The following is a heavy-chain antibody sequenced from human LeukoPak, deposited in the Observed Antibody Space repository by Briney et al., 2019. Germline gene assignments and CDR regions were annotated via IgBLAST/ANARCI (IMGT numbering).Heavy chain of an antibody. CDR2: IYHSGST. CDR1: GDSISSYY. Sequence: SETLSLTCTVSGDSISSYYWSWIRQPPGKGLEWIGYIYHSGSTNYNPSLKSRFTISADTSKDQFSLKLASVTAADTAVYYCATGYSSTWYYFDYWGQGTLVTVSS. D-gene: IGHD6-13*01. V-gene: IGHV4-59*01. J-gene: IGHJ4*02. CDR3: ATGYSSTWYYFDY.